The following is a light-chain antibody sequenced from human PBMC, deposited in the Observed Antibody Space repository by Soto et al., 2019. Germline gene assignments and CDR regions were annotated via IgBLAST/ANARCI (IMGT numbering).Light chain of an antibody. CDR2: GAP. CDR1: QSVSGCF. V-gene: IGKV3-20*01. J-gene: IGKJ1*01. CDR3: QQYGSSTGT. Sequence: EIVLTQSPGTLSLSPGKRATLSCRASQSVSGCFLARYPQKPGQAPRLLIYGAPSRATGIPDRFSGSGSGTDFTLTISRLEPEDFAVYYCQQYGSSTGTFGQGTKVDIK.